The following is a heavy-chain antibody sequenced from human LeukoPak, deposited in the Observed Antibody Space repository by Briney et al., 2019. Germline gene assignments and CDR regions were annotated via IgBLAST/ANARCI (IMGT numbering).Heavy chain of an antibody. V-gene: IGHV3-23*01. J-gene: IGHJ4*02. Sequence: GGSQRLSCAASGFTLSTYAMHWVRQAPGKGLEWVAYISGTGFTTYYADSVKGRFTISSDSSKNTLFLQMNSLRAEDTAIYYCAKDGYNWIAFDDWGQGTLVTVSS. CDR2: ISGTGFTT. D-gene: IGHD1-20*01. CDR1: GFTLSTYA. CDR3: AKDGYNWIAFDD.